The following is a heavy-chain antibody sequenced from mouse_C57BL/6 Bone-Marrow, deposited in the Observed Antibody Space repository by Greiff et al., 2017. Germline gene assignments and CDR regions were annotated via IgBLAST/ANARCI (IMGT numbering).Heavy chain of an antibody. CDR1: GYTFTSYG. Sequence: VQLQQSGAELARPGASVKLSCKASGYTFTSYGISWVKQRTGQGLEWIGEIYPRSGNTYYNEKFKGKATLTADKSSSTAYMELRSLTSEDSAVYFCARDYDLFPGFAYWGQGTLVTVSA. CDR2: IYPRSGNT. CDR3: ARDYDLFPGFAY. D-gene: IGHD2-4*01. J-gene: IGHJ3*01. V-gene: IGHV1-81*01.